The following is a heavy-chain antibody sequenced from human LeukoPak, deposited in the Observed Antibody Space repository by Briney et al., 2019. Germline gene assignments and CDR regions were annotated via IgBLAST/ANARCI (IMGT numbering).Heavy chain of an antibody. J-gene: IGHJ5*02. D-gene: IGHD2-2*01. CDR2: INPNSGGT. CDR3: ARKLVVPAAAPLNWFDP. CDR1: GYTLTGCY. Sequence: RASVKVSCKASGYTLTGCYMHWVRQAPGQGLEWMGWINPNSGGTNYAQKFQGRVTMTRDTSISTAYMELSRLRSDDTAVYYCARKLVVPAAAPLNWFDPWGQGTLVTVSS. V-gene: IGHV1-2*02.